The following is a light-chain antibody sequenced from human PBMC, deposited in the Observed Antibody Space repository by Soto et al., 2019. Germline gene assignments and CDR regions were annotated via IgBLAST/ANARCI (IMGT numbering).Light chain of an antibody. CDR1: SSDVGGYNY. V-gene: IGLV2-11*01. CDR2: DVS. CDR3: CSYAGSYKD. J-gene: IGLJ1*01. Sequence: QSALTQPRSVSGSPGQSVTISCTGTSSDVGGYNYVSWYQQHPGKAPKLMIYDVSKRPSGVPDRFSGSKSGNTASLTISGLQAEDEADYYCCSYAGSYKDFGTGTKLTVL.